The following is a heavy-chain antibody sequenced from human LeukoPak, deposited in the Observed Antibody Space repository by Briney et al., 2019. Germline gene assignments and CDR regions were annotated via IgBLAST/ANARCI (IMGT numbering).Heavy chain of an antibody. V-gene: IGHV3-7*01. CDR1: GFTFSSYW. Sequence: PGGSLRLSCATSGFTFSSYWVSWVRQAPGKGLEWVANIKQDGSEEYYADSVKGRFTISRDNSKNTLYLQMNSLRAEDTAVYYCAKIPRPFGGASHYGMDVWGQGTTVTVSS. D-gene: IGHD3-16*01. CDR2: IKQDGSEE. J-gene: IGHJ6*02. CDR3: AKIPRPFGGASHYGMDV.